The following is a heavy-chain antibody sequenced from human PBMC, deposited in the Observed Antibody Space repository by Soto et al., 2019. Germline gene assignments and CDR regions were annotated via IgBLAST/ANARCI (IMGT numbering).Heavy chain of an antibody. D-gene: IGHD1-26*01. V-gene: IGHV1-69*01. J-gene: IGHJ3*02. CDR1: GGTFSSYA. CDR3: ARVQDSGRYYATGADAFDI. Sequence: QVQLVQSGAEVKKPGSSVKVSCKASGGTFSSYAISWVRQAPGQGLEWMGGIIPIFGTANYAQKFQGRVTITADESTSTAYMELSSLRSEDTAVYYCARVQDSGRYYATGADAFDIWGQGTMVTVSS. CDR2: IIPIFGTA.